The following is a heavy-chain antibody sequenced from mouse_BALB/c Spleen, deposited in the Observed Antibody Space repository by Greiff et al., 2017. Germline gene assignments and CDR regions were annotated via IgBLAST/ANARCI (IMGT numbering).Heavy chain of an antibody. CDR2: IWAGGST. CDR1: GFSFTSYG. CDR3: ATYYYSYIDY. Sequence: QVQLKESGPGLVAPSQCLSITCTVSGFSFTSYGVPWVRQPPGKGLEWLGVIWAGGSTNYNSALMSRLSISKDNSKSQVFLKMNSLQTDDTAMYYCATYYYSYIDYWGQGTTLTVSS. D-gene: IGHD1-1*01. J-gene: IGHJ2*01. V-gene: IGHV2-9*02.